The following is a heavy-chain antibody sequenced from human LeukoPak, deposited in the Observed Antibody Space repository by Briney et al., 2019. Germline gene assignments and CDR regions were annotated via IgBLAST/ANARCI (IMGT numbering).Heavy chain of an antibody. CDR2: INHSGST. Sequence: PSETLSLTCAVYGGSFSGYYWSWIRQPPGKGLEWIGEINHSGSTNYNPSLKSRVTISVDTSKNQFSLRLSPMPAATTAMYYCARHEGPTSGRRWFDPWGQGTLVTVSS. CDR1: GGSFSGYY. D-gene: IGHD2-2*01. J-gene: IGHJ5*02. V-gene: IGHV4-34*01. CDR3: ARHEGPTSGRRWFDP.